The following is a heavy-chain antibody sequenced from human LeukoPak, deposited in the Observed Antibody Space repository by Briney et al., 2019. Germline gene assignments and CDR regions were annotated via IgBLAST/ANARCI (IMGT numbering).Heavy chain of an antibody. Sequence: GGSLRLSCTASGFTLSNYWMTWVRQAPGKGLEWVAKIEKDGSATYYVDSVKGRFTISRDNAKNSLYLQMNSLRAEDTAVYYCARYQRLGELDIPYYFDYWGQGTLVTVSS. D-gene: IGHD3-10*01. J-gene: IGHJ4*02. CDR1: GFTLSNYW. V-gene: IGHV3-7*01. CDR3: ARYQRLGELDIPYYFDY. CDR2: IEKDGSAT.